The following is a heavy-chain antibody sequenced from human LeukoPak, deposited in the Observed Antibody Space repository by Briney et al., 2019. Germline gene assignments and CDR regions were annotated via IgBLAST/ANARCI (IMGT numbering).Heavy chain of an antibody. V-gene: IGHV4-59*01. CDR2: ISYTVTT. CDR1: GGSISTYY. Sequence: SETLSLTCTVSGGSISTYYWSWIRQPPGQGLEWIGYISYTVTTNYNPSLKSRVTISVDTSKNQFSLKLSSVTAADTAVYYCARVGDWNDLVYWGQGTLVTVSS. J-gene: IGHJ4*02. D-gene: IGHD1-1*01. CDR3: ARVGDWNDLVY.